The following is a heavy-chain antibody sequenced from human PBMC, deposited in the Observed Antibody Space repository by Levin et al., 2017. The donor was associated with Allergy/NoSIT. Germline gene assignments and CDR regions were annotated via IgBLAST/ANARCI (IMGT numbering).Heavy chain of an antibody. Sequence: SETLSLTCAVYGGSFSGYYWSWIRQPPGKGLEWIGEINHSGTTNHNPSLKSRVTISIDTSKNQFSLNLSSVTAADTAVYYCARGRPITKHWGQGTLVTVSS. CDR1: GGSFSGYY. V-gene: IGHV4-34*01. CDR2: INHSGTT. CDR3: ARGRPITKH. J-gene: IGHJ4*02. D-gene: IGHD3-3*01.